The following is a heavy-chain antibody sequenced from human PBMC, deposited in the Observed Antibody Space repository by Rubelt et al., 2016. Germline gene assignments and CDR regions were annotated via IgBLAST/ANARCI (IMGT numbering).Heavy chain of an antibody. J-gene: IGHJ4*02. D-gene: IGHD2-2*01. CDR3: ATGIVVVPAHVPSRDY. CDR2: FDPEDGET. CDR1: GYTLTELS. Sequence: QVQLVQSGAEVKKPGASVKVSCKVSGYTLTELSMHWVRQAPGKGLEWMGGFDPEDGETIYAQKFQGSVPMTEDTSTDTAYMELSSLRSEDTAVYYCATGIVVVPAHVPSRDYWGQGTLVTVSS. V-gene: IGHV1-24*01.